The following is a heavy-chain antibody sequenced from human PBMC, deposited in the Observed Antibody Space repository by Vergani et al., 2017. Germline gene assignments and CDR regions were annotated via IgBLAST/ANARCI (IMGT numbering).Heavy chain of an antibody. CDR3: ARVASGCYYYGMDV. Sequence: QVQLVQSGAEVKKPGSSVKVTCKASGGTFSSYTISWVRQAPGKGLEWMGRIIHIRCIANYAEKFQGRVTITADKSTSTAYVELSSLRSEDTAVYYCARVASGCYYYGMDVWGQGTTVTVSS. D-gene: IGHD2-15*01. CDR1: GGTFSSYT. V-gene: IGHV1-69*02. CDR2: IIHIRCIA. J-gene: IGHJ6*02.